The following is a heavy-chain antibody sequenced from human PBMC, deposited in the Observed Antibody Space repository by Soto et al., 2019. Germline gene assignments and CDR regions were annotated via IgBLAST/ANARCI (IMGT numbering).Heavy chain of an antibody. CDR2: VYYTGTT. V-gene: IGHV4-59*01. D-gene: IGHD6-13*01. CDR1: GGSISSYF. CDR3: AREIAAVPRAFDY. Sequence: SETLSLTCTVSGGSISSYFYIWVRQPPGKGLEWIGSVYYTGTTDYNPSLKSRVTISVDTSKTQFSLNLRSVTAADTAVYYCAREIAAVPRAFDYWGRGTLVAVYS. J-gene: IGHJ4*02.